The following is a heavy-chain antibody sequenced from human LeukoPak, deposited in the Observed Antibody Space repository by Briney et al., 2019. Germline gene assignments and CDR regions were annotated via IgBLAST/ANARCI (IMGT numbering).Heavy chain of an antibody. CDR3: ARSSGFVVTTARYFDY. D-gene: IGHD4-17*01. V-gene: IGHV3-11*01. J-gene: IGHJ4*02. Sequence: GGSLRLSCAASGFTFSDYYMSWIRQAPGKGLEWVSYISSSGSTIYYADSVKGRFTISRDNAKNSLYLQMNSLRAEDTAVYYCARSSGFVVTTARYFDYWGQRTLVTVSS. CDR1: GFTFSDYY. CDR2: ISSSGSTI.